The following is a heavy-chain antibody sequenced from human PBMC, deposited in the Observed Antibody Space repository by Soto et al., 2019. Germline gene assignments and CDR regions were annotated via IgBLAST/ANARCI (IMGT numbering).Heavy chain of an antibody. Sequence: GGSLRLSCAASGFTVSNAWMNWVRQAPGKGLEWVGRIKSKTDGGTTDYAAPVKGRFTISRDDSKNKLYLQMNSLKTEDTAVYYCVCLLPVDTAMVTIYYYYGMDVWGQGTTVTVSS. V-gene: IGHV3-15*07. CDR1: GFTVSNAW. J-gene: IGHJ6*02. CDR2: IKSKTDGGTT. D-gene: IGHD5-18*01. CDR3: VCLLPVDTAMVTIYYYYGMDV.